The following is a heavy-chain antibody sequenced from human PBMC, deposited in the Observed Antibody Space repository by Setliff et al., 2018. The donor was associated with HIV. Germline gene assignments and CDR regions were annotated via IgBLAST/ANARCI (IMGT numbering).Heavy chain of an antibody. CDR3: ARQLWHIVVVTEYPSDAFDI. V-gene: IGHV4-34*01. J-gene: IGHJ3*02. CDR2: INRSGNT. CDR1: GGSFGAYY. D-gene: IGHD2-21*02. Sequence: PSGTLSLTCAVYGGSFGAYYWTWIRQPPGKGLEWIGEINRSGNTKYNPSLKSRVTISVDTSKNQFSLKLSSVTAADTAVYYCARQLWHIVVVTEYPSDAFDIWGQGTMVTVSS.